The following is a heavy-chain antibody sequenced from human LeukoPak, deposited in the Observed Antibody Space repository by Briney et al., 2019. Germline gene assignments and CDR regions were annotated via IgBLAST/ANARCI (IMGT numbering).Heavy chain of an antibody. CDR1: GGTFSSYA. V-gene: IGHV1-69*04. CDR3: ARITSGYDSWIAEYFQH. J-gene: IGHJ1*01. Sequence: ASVKVSCKASGGTFSSYAINWVRQAPGQGLEWMGRIIPILGIANYAQKFQGRVTITADKSASTAYMELSSLRSEDTAVYYCARITSGYDSWIAEYFQHWGQGTLVTVSS. CDR2: IIPILGIA. D-gene: IGHD5-12*01.